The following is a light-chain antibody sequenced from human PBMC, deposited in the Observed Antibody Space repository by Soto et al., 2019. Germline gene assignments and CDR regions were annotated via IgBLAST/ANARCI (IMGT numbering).Light chain of an antibody. CDR2: WAS. V-gene: IGKV4-1*01. CDR1: QSGLSSSNNKNY. CDR3: QQYYSAPIT. Sequence: DIVMTQSPDSLAVSLGERATFNCKSSQSGLSSSNNKNYLAWFQHKPGQPPKQVIYWASTRESGVPDRFSGSGSGTDFTLTISSLQAEDVAVYYCQQYYSAPITFGGGTKVEIK. J-gene: IGKJ4*01.